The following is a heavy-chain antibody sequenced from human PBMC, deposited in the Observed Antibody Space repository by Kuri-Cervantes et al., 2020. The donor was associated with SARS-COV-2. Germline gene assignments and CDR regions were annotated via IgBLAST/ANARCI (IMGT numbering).Heavy chain of an antibody. J-gene: IGHJ4*02. D-gene: IGHD5-24*01. V-gene: IGHV1-69*10. Sequence: SVKVSCKASGGTFSSYAISWVRQAPGQGLEWMGGIIPIFGIANYAQKFQGRVTITADKSASTAYMELSSLRSEDTAVYYCARDLVDGFPLYYFDYWGQGTLVTVSS. CDR2: IIPIFGIA. CDR1: GGTFSSYA. CDR3: ARDLVDGFPLYYFDY.